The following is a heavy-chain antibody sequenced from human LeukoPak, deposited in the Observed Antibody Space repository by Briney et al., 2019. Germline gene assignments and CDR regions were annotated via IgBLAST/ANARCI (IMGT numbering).Heavy chain of an antibody. D-gene: IGHD4-23*01. V-gene: IGHV3-66*01. CDR1: GFTVSSNY. CDR2: IYSGGST. CDR3: ARDSGPYGGLEYFQH. J-gene: IGHJ1*01. Sequence: GGSLRLSCAASGFTVSSNYMSWVRQAPGKGLEWVSVIYSGGSTYYADSVKVRFTISRDNSKNTLYLQMNSLRAEDTAVYYCARDSGPYGGLEYFQHWGQGTLVTVSS.